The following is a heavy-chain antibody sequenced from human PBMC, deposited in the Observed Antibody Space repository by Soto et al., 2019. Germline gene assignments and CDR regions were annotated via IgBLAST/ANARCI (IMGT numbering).Heavy chain of an antibody. V-gene: IGHV4-31*03. CDR2: IYYSGST. J-gene: IGHJ5*02. CDR3: ARDLTIYGDYYWRWFDP. D-gene: IGHD4-17*01. CDR1: GGSISSGGYY. Sequence: TSETLSLTCTVSGGSISSGGYYWSWIRQHPGKGLEWIGYIYYSGSTYYNPSLKSRVTISVDTSKNQFSLKLSSVTAADTAVYYCARDLTIYGDYYWRWFDPWGQGTLVTVSS.